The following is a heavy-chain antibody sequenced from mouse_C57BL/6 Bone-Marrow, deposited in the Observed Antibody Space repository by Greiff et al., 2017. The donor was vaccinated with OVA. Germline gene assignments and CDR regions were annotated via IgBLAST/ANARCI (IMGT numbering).Heavy chain of an antibody. V-gene: IGHV1-64*01. J-gene: IGHJ1*03. CDR1: GYTFTSYW. Sequence: QVQLQQPGAELVKPGASVKLSCKASGYTFTSYWMHWVKQRPGQGLEWIGMIHPNSGSTNYNEKFKSKATLTVDKSSSTAYMQISSLTSEDSAVYYCADGNYVRYGDFDVWGTGTTVTVSS. CDR2: IHPNSGST. CDR3: ADGNYVRYGDFDV. D-gene: IGHD2-1*01.